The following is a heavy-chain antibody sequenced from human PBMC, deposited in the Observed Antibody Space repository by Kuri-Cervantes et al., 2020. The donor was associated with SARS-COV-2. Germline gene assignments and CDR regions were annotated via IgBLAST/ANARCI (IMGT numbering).Heavy chain of an antibody. V-gene: IGHV1-18*01. CDR2: ISAYNGNT. Sequence: ASVKVSCKASGYTFTSYGISWVRQAPGQGLEWMGWISAYNGNTNYAQKLQGRVTMTTDTSTSTAYMELRGLRSDDTAVYYCARGIVVVVAAMGYFDYWGQGTLVTVSS. CDR1: GYTFTSYG. J-gene: IGHJ4*02. CDR3: ARGIVVVVAAMGYFDY. D-gene: IGHD2-15*01.